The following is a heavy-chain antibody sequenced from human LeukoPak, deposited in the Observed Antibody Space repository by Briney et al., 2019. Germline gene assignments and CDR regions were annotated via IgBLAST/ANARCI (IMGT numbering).Heavy chain of an antibody. D-gene: IGHD3-10*01. CDR1: GFTFSSYA. CDR3: AKDGDTFGEWYYFDD. CDR2: ISGSGGST. V-gene: IGHV3-23*01. Sequence: GGSLRLSCAASGFTFSSYAMSWVRQAPGKGLEWVSVISGSGGSTYYADSVKGRFTISRDNYKNTLYLQMNSLRAEDTAVYYCAKDGDTFGEWYYFDDWGKGTLVTVSS. J-gene: IGHJ4*02.